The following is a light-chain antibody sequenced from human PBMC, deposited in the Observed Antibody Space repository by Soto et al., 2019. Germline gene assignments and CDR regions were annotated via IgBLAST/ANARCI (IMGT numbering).Light chain of an antibody. CDR1: SGHSSYA. J-gene: IGLJ2*01. V-gene: IGLV4-69*01. Sequence: QSVLTQSPSASASLGASVKLTCTLSSGHSSYAIAWHQQRPEKGPRYLMKLYSDGSHSKGDGIPDRFSGSSSGAERYLTISSLQSEDEADYYCQTWGTGIQVFGGGTQLTVL. CDR3: QTWGTGIQV. CDR2: LYSDGSH.